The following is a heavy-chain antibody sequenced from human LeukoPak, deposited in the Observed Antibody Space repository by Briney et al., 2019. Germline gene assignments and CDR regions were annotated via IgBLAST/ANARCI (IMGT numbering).Heavy chain of an antibody. J-gene: IGHJ3*02. CDR1: GFTFDDYA. D-gene: IGHD3-9*01. CDR3: AKDTPGFYDILTGEDAFDI. Sequence: GGSLRLSCAASGFTFDDYAMHWVRQAPGKGLEWVSLISGDGGSTYYADSVKGRFTISSDNSKNSLYLQMNSLRTEDTALYYCAKDTPGFYDILTGEDAFDIWGQGTMVTVSS. CDR2: ISGDGGST. V-gene: IGHV3-43*02.